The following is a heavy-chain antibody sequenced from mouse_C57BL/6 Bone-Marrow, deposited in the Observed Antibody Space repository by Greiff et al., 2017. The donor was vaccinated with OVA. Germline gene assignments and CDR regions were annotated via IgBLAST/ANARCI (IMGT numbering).Heavy chain of an antibody. CDR1: GYSITSCYY. V-gene: IGHV3-6*01. J-gene: IGHJ4*01. Sequence: EVQLQQSGPGLVKPSQSLSLTCSVTGYSITSCYYWNWIRQFPGNKLECMGYISYDGSNNYNPSLKNRISITRDTSKNQFFLKLKSVTTEDTATYYCARDSTFYAMDYWGQGTAVTVSS. CDR2: ISYDGSN. D-gene: IGHD1-1*01. CDR3: ARDSTFYAMDY.